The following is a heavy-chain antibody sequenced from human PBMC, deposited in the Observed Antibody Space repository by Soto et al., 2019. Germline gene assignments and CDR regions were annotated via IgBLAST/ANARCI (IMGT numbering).Heavy chain of an antibody. D-gene: IGHD3-9*01. V-gene: IGHV1-58*02. J-gene: IGHJ3*02. CDR2: IVVGSGNT. CDR1: GFTFTSSA. Sequence: SVKVSCKASGFTFTSSAMQWVRQARGQRLEWIGWIVVGSGNTNYAQKFQERVTITRDMSTSTAYMELSRLRSDDTAVYYCARDPQIRYFDWLSPVDAFDIWGQGTMVT. CDR3: ARDPQIRYFDWLSPVDAFDI.